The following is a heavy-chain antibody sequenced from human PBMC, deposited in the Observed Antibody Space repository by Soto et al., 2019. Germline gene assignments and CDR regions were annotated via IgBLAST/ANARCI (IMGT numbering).Heavy chain of an antibody. CDR3: ARESVGGYSFYYYYGMDV. D-gene: IGHD5-18*01. CDR2: ISSSGSTI. Sequence: GGSLRLSCAASGFTFSSYEMNWVRQAPGKGLEWVSYISSSGSTIYYADSVKGRFTISRDNAKNSLYLQMNSLRAEDTAVYYCARESVGGYSFYYYYGMDVWGQGTTVTVSS. V-gene: IGHV3-48*03. J-gene: IGHJ6*02. CDR1: GFTFSSYE.